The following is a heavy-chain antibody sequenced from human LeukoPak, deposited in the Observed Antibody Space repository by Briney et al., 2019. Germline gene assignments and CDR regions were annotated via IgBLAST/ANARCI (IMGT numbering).Heavy chain of an antibody. J-gene: IGHJ4*02. Sequence: SETLSLTCSGYGGSFSGYYWGWIRQPPGKGVEWVGEFNYSGSSNYNASLKSRVTISVDTSTNQFSLKLSSVTAADTAVYYCASVYDSSGYYPFWGQRTLVTVSS. CDR2: FNYSGSS. CDR1: GGSFSGYY. V-gene: IGHV4-34*01. D-gene: IGHD3-22*01. CDR3: ASVYDSSGYYPF.